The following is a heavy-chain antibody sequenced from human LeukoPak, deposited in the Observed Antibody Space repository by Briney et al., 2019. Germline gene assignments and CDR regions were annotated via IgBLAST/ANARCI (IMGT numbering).Heavy chain of an antibody. D-gene: IGHD3-22*01. CDR3: ARDPLGQYYDSSGYYGDY. V-gene: IGHV3-48*03. CDR1: GFTFSSYE. CDR2: ISSSGSTI. Sequence: PGGSLRLSCAASGFTFSSYEVNWVRQAPGKGLEWVSYISSSGSTIYYADSVKGRFTISRDNAKNSLYLQMNSLRAEDTAVYYCARDPLGQYYDSSGYYGDYWGQGALVTVSS. J-gene: IGHJ4*02.